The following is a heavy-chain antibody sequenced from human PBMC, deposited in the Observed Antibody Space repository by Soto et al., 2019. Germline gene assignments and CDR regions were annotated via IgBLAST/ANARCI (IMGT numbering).Heavy chain of an antibody. J-gene: IGHJ4*02. CDR1: GYTFTSYA. V-gene: IGHV1-3*01. CDR2: INAGNGNT. CDR3: AGRRDSSSWYDY. D-gene: IGHD6-13*01. Sequence: ASVKVSCKASGYTFTSYAMHWVRQAPGQRLEWMGWINAGNGNTKYSQKFQGRVTITRDTSASTAYMELSSLRSDDTAVYYCAGRRDSSSWYDYWGQGTLVTVSS.